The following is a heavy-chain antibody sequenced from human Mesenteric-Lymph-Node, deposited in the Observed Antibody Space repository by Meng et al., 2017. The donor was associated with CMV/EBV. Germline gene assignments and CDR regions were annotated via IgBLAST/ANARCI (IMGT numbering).Heavy chain of an antibody. CDR1: GGSVSSDSYY. D-gene: IGHD2-2*01. CDR3: ARGRAGIIVVVPAATGYAFDI. V-gene: IGHV4-39*07. Sequence: SETLSLTCTVSGGSVSSDSYYWSWIRQPPGKGLEWIGEINHSGSTNYNPSLKSRVTISVDTSKNQFSLKLSSVTAADTAVYYCARGRAGIIVVVPAATGYAFDIWGQGTMVTVSS. CDR2: INHSGST. J-gene: IGHJ3*02.